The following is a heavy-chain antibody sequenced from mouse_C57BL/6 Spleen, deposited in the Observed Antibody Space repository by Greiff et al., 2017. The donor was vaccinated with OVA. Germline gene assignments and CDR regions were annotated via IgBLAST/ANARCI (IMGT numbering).Heavy chain of an antibody. CDR3: TRRGDDGYYEGYFEV. CDR1: GYTFTDYE. D-gene: IGHD2-3*01. CDR2: IDPETGGT. J-gene: IGHJ1*03. V-gene: IGHV1-15*01. Sequence: QVQLQQSGAELVRPGASVTLSCKASGYTFTDYEMHWVKQTPVHGLEWIGAIDPETGGTAYNQKFKGKAILTADKSSSTAYMELRSLTSEDSAVYYCTRRGDDGYYEGYFEVWGTGTTVTVSS.